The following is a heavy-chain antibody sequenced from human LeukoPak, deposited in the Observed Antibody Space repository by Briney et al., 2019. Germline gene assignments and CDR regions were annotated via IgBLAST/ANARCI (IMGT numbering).Heavy chain of an antibody. Sequence: GGSLRLSCAASGFTFSDYYMSWIHQAPGKGLEWVSYISSSGSTIYYADSVKGRFTISRDNAKNSLYLQMNSLRAEDTAVYYCARTGGYGSGTYDYYYFGMDVWGQGTTVTVSS. CDR3: ARTGGYGSGTYDYYYFGMDV. CDR1: GFTFSDYY. J-gene: IGHJ6*02. V-gene: IGHV3-11*04. D-gene: IGHD3-10*01. CDR2: ISSSGSTI.